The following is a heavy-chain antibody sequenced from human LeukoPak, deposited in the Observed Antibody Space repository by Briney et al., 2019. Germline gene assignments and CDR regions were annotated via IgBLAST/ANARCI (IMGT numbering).Heavy chain of an antibody. Sequence: SETLSLTCTVSGDSISSSTYYCGWVRQPPGKGLEWIGNIYYSGSTYYNPSLKSRVTISVDTSKNQFSLKLSSVTAADTTVYNCAKTYGYNPYDYWGQGTLVTVSS. CDR3: AKTYGYNPYDY. CDR2: IYYSGST. J-gene: IGHJ4*02. CDR1: GDSISSSTYY. D-gene: IGHD5-24*01. V-gene: IGHV4-39*01.